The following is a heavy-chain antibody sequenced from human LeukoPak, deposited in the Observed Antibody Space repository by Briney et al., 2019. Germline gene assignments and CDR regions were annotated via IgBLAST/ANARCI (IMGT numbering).Heavy chain of an antibody. J-gene: IGHJ4*02. Sequence: SVTVSCKASGGTFSSYAISWVRQAPGQGLEWMGRIIPIFGIANYAQKFQGRVTITADKSTSTAYMELSSLRSEDTAVYYCAKNSGSMVRGVYFDYWGQGTLVTVSS. V-gene: IGHV1-69*04. CDR2: IIPIFGIA. D-gene: IGHD3-10*01. CDR3: AKNSGSMVRGVYFDY. CDR1: GGTFSSYA.